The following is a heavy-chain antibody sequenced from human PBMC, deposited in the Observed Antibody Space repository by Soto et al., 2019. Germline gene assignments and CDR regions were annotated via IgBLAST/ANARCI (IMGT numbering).Heavy chain of an antibody. D-gene: IGHD3-10*01. CDR3: VKAPLGYYSADYFDD. J-gene: IGHJ4*02. CDR2: LNPYSGNT. V-gene: IGHV1-8*01. CDR1: GYTFTNND. Sequence: QVRLVPSGAELKRPGASVKVSCKASGYTFTNNDINWVRQSTGQGLEWSGWLNPYSGNTGYAQKFQCRFTRTRDNSITTAYMELSTLRSDHKDEYYCVKAPLGYYSADYFDDCDQVTLVTGSS.